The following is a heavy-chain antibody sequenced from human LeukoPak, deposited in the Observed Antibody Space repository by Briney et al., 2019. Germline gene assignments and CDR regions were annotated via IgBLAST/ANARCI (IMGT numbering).Heavy chain of an antibody. CDR3: ARSDIVATMYFDY. J-gene: IGHJ4*02. V-gene: IGHV4-39*07. D-gene: IGHD5-12*01. CDR2: IYYSGST. Sequence: PSETLSLTCTVSGGSISSSSYYWGWIRQPPGKGLEWIGSIYYSGSTNYNPSLKSRVTMSVDTSKNQFSLKLSSVTAADTAVYYCARSDIVATMYFDYWGQGTLVTVSS. CDR1: GGSISSSSYY.